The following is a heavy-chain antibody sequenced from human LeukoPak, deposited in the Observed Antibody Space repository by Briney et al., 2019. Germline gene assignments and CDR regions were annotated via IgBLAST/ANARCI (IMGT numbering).Heavy chain of an antibody. CDR2: ITNSRSST. Sequence: GGSLTLSCAASGFTFSDYSRNWIRQTPGKGLEWVSYITNSRSSTNYADSVKGRYSISRDNANTSMDLQMNSLSGEDTAVYYCARDSSANHFDYWGQGTLVTVSS. CDR1: GFTFSDYS. V-gene: IGHV3-11*06. CDR3: ARDSSANHFDY. J-gene: IGHJ4*02.